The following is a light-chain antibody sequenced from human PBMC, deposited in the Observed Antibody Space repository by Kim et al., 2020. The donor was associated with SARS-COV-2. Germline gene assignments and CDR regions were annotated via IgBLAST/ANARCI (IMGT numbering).Light chain of an antibody. J-gene: IGKJ4*01. CDR3: QQRSNWPPALT. CDR1: QSVSSY. Sequence: VLTQSPATLSLSPGERATLSCRASQSVSSYLAWYQQKPGQAPRPLIYDASNRATGIPARFSGSGSGTDFTLTISSLEPEDFAVYYCQQRSNWPPALTVGGGTKVDIK. V-gene: IGKV3-11*01. CDR2: DAS.